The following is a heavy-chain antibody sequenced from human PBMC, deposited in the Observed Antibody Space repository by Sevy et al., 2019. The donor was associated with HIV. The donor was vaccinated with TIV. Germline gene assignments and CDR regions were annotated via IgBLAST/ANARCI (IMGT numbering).Heavy chain of an antibody. D-gene: IGHD3-10*01. CDR2: FDPEAGET. CDR3: ATHGSGSYRLSY. Sequence: ASVKVSCKVSGYTLTELSMHWVRQAPGKGLEWMGGFDPEAGETMYSQTFQGRVTMTEDTSTDTAYMDLSILRSEDTAAYYCATHGSGSYRLSYWGQGTLVTVSS. CDR1: GYTLTELS. V-gene: IGHV1-24*01. J-gene: IGHJ4*02.